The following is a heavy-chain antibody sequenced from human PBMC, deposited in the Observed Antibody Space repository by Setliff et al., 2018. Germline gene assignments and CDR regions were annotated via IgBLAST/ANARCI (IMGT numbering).Heavy chain of an antibody. CDR2: IQKSGSA. J-gene: IGHJ6*02. CDR3: ARLSWDGLRYYGLDV. V-gene: IGHV4-59*01. D-gene: IGHD3-10*01. CDR1: GVSISSYY. Sequence: SETLSLTCNVSGVSISSYYWSWIRQPPGKGLESIGYIQKSGSANYSPSLMSRVTISVDTSRNQFSLKLRSVTAADTAVYYCARLSWDGLRYYGLDVWGQGATVTV.